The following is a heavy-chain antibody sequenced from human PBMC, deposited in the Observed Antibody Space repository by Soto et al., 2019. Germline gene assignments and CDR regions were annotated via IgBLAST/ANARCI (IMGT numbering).Heavy chain of an antibody. CDR3: ARFDCSGGSCSHFDY. V-gene: IGHV4-59*12. D-gene: IGHD2-15*01. J-gene: IGHJ4*02. Sequence: PSETLSLTCTVSGGTISSYYWRWIRQPPGKGLEWIGYIYYSGSTNYNPSLKSRVTISLDKSRNQFSLNLRSVTAADTAVYYCARFDCSGGSCSHFDYWGQGTLVTVSS. CDR2: IYYSGST. CDR1: GGTISSYY.